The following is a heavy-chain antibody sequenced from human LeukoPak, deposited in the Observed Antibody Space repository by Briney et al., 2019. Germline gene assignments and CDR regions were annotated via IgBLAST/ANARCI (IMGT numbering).Heavy chain of an antibody. D-gene: IGHD2-21*01. CDR1: GFAFDEYT. J-gene: IGHJ4*02. CDR3: ARGSYSGFDY. V-gene: IGHV3-21*01. Sequence: PGGSLRLSCVASGFAFDEYTFNWVRQAPGKGLEWVSSISSSSSYISYADSVKGRFTISRDNAKNSLYLQMNSLRAEDTAVYYCARGSYSGFDYWGQGTLVTVSS. CDR2: ISSSSSYI.